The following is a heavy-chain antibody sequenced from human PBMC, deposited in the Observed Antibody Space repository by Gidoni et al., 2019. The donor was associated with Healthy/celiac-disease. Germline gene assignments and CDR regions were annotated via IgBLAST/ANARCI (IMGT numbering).Heavy chain of an antibody. CDR3: ARVYSDDYGDYLIDY. D-gene: IGHD4-17*01. V-gene: IGHV4-59*01. CDR2: VFYSEST. Sequence: QVQLQESGPGLVKPSETLSLTCTVSGASISSYYWSWIRQPPGKGLEWLGYVFYSESTNYNPSLKSRVTISLETSKNQFSLKLSSVTAADTAVYYCARVYSDDYGDYLIDYWGQGTLVTVSS. CDR1: GASISSYY. J-gene: IGHJ4*02.